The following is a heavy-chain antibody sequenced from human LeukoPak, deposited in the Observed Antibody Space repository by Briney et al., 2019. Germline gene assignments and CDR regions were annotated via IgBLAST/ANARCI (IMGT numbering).Heavy chain of an antibody. V-gene: IGHV4-34*01. D-gene: IGHD4-23*01. CDR3: ARATVVTLYYYYCYMDV. CDR1: GGSLSGYY. CDR2: INHSGST. Sequence: SETLSLTCAVYGGSLSGYYWSWIRQPPGKGLEWIGEINHSGSTNYNPSLKSRVTISVDTSKNQFSLKLSSVTAADTAVYYCARATVVTLYYYYCYMDVWGKGTTVTVSS. J-gene: IGHJ6*03.